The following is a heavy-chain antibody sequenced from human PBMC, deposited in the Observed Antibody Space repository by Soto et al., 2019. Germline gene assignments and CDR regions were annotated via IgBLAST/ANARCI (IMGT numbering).Heavy chain of an antibody. CDR1: GFTFSSYA. CDR3: ARYIVVVTATYAFDT. V-gene: IGHV3-30-3*01. Sequence: GGSRRLSCAASGFTFSSYAIHWVRQAPGKGLEWVAVISYDGSNKYYADSVKGRFTISRDNSKNTLYLQMNSLRAEDTAVYYCARYIVVVTATYAFDTWGLRTMLTVSS. CDR2: ISYDGSNK. J-gene: IGHJ3*02. D-gene: IGHD2-21*02.